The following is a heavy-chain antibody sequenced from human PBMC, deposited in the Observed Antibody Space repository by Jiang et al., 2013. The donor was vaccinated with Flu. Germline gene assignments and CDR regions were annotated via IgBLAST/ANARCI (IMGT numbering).Heavy chain of an antibody. J-gene: IGHJ6*02. CDR1: GYTFTSYA. D-gene: IGHD7-27*01. CDR2: INTNTGNP. Sequence: QSGSELKKPGASVKVSCKASGYTFTSYAMNWVRQAPGQGLEWMGWINTNTGNPTYAQGFTGRFVFSLDTSVSTAYLQISSLKAEDTAVYYCAREVNSGKNWDYYYYGMNVWGQGTTVTVSS. V-gene: IGHV7-4-1*02. CDR3: AREVNSGKNWDYYYYGMNV.